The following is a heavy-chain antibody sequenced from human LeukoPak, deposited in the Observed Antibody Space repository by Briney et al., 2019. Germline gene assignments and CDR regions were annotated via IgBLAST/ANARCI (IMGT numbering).Heavy chain of an antibody. CDR2: FSGSGGST. CDR1: GFTFSSYA. D-gene: IGHD3-10*01. CDR3: ARNYYGSGSYYFDY. J-gene: IGHJ4*02. Sequence: GSLRLSCAASGFTFSSYAMSWVRQAPGKGLEWVSAFSGSGGSTYYADSVKGRFTISRDNSKNTLYLRMNSLRAEDTAVYYCARNYYGSGSYYFDYWGQGTLVTVSS. V-gene: IGHV3-23*01.